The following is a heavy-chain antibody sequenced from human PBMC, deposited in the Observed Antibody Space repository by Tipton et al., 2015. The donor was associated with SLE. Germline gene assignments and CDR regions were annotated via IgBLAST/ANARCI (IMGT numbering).Heavy chain of an antibody. J-gene: IGHJ5*02. CDR1: GFTFSSYS. CDR2: ISSSSSTI. V-gene: IGHV3-48*01. CDR3: AKSPEKSSSWSDWFDP. D-gene: IGHD6-13*01. Sequence: SLRLSCAASGFTFSSYSMNWVRQAPGKGLEWVSYISSSSSTIYYADSVKGRFTISRDNSKNTLYLQMNSLRAEDTAVYYCAKSPEKSSSWSDWFDPWGQGTLVTVSS.